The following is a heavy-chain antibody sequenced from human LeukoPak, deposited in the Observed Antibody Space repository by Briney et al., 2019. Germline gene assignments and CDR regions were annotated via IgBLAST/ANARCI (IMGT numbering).Heavy chain of an antibody. Sequence: SETLSLTCTVAGGSISSYYWSWIRQPAGQGLEWIGRIYTSGSSNYNPSLKSRVTMSVDTSKNQFSLKLSSVTAADTAVYYCARDTLRYFDWLSTPYYYYYMDVWGKGTTVTVSS. V-gene: IGHV4-4*07. CDR2: IYTSGSS. CDR1: GGSISSYY. J-gene: IGHJ6*03. CDR3: ARDTLRYFDWLSTPYYYYYMDV. D-gene: IGHD3-9*01.